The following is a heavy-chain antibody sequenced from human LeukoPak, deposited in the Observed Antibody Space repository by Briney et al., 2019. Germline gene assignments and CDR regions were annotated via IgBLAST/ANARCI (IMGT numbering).Heavy chain of an antibody. CDR3: AREVGIRGHFDY. CDR2: IYYSGST. V-gene: IGHV4-39*02. D-gene: IGHD1-26*01. Sequence: SETLSLTCTVSGGSISSSYYYWGWLRQPPGKGLEWIGSIYYSGSTYYNPSLKSRVTISVDTSKNQFSLKLRSVTAADTAVYYCAREVGIRGHFDYWGRGTPVTVSS. CDR1: GGSISSSYYY. J-gene: IGHJ4*02.